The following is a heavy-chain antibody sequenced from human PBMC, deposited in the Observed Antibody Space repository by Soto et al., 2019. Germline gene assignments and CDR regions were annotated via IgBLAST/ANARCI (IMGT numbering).Heavy chain of an antibody. J-gene: IGHJ4*02. Sequence: LGETLKISWKGSGYSFAGYWITWVRQKPGKGIGWMGRIDPSDSQTYYSPSFRGHVTISVTKSITTVFLQWSSLSASDTAMYYCARQIYDSDTGPNFQYYFDSWGQGTPGTVSS. D-gene: IGHD3-22*01. CDR1: GYSFAGYW. CDR2: IDPSDSQT. CDR3: ARQIYDSDTGPNFQYYFDS. V-gene: IGHV5-10-1*01.